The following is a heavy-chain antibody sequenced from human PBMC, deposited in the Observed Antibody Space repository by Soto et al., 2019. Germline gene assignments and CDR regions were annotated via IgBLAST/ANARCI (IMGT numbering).Heavy chain of an antibody. D-gene: IGHD3-10*01. J-gene: IGHJ4*02. CDR1: GGSFSGYY. CDR2: INHSGSP. Sequence: PSETLSLTCAVYGGSFSGYYWSWIRQPPGKGLEWIGEINHSGSPNYNPSLKSRVTISVDTSKNQFSLKLRSVTAADTAVYYCASLGFGESGDFDYWGQGTLVTVSS. V-gene: IGHV4-34*01. CDR3: ASLGFGESGDFDY.